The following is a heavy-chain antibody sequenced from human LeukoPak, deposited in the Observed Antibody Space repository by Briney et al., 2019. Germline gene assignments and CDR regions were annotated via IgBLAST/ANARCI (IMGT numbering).Heavy chain of an antibody. J-gene: IGHJ4*02. CDR1: GYTFTGYY. Sequence: ASVKVSCKASGYTFTGYYMHWVRQAPGQGLEWMGWINPNSGGTNYAQKLQGRVTMTTDTSTSTAYMELRSLRSDDTAVYYCARAAHYYDSSGYALWGQGTLVTVSS. D-gene: IGHD3-22*01. CDR3: ARAAHYYDSSGYAL. V-gene: IGHV1-2*02. CDR2: INPNSGGT.